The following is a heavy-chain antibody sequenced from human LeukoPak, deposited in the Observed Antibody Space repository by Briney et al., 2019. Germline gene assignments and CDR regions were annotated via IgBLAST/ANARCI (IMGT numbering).Heavy chain of an antibody. J-gene: IGHJ4*02. D-gene: IGHD1-1*01. CDR2: MHYSGDS. CDR3: ARDLELERNRWNYFES. CDR1: GNSTSSFF. V-gene: IGHV4-59*01. Sequence: SETLSLTCTVSGNSTSSFFWSWIRQPPGKGLEWIGSMHYSGDSKYNPSLRSRVSLSIDTSKQQFSLRLSSVTAADTAVYYCARDLELERNRWNYFESWGQGALVTVSS.